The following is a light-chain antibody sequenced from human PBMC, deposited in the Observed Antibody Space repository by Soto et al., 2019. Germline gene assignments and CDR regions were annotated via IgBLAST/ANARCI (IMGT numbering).Light chain of an antibody. V-gene: IGLV2-14*01. CDR2: EVT. CDR3: SSYTSSITYV. CDR1: SSDVGGYNY. Sequence: QSVLTQPASVSGSPGQSITISCTGTSSDVGGYNYVSWYQQHPGKAPKLMIYEVTNRPSGVSNRFSGSKSGNTASLTISGLHADDEADYYCSSYTSSITYVFGTGTKLTVL. J-gene: IGLJ1*01.